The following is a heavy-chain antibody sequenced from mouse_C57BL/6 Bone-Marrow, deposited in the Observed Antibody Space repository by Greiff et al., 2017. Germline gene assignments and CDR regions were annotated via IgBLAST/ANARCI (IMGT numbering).Heavy chain of an antibody. V-gene: IGHV1-69*01. CDR2: IDPSDSYT. CDR3: ARGNWYFGY. D-gene: IGHD4-1*01. Sequence: QVQLQQPGAELVMPGASVKLSCKASGYTFTSYWMHWVKQRPGQGLEWIGEIDPSDSYTNYNQKFKGKSTLTVDKSSSTAYMQLSSLTSEDSAVYYCARGNWYFGYWGQGTLVTVSA. CDR1: GYTFTSYW. J-gene: IGHJ3*01.